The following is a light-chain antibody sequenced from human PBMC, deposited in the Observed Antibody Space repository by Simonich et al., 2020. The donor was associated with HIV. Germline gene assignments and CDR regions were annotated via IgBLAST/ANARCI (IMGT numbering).Light chain of an antibody. Sequence: EILMTQSPATLSVSPGERATLSCRASQSVSSNLAWYQQKPGQAPRLVSYGTSTRATGIPARFSGSGSGTEFTLTISSMQSEDFAVYYCQQYDNWPLTFGPGTKVDIK. CDR3: QQYDNWPLT. CDR1: QSVSSN. CDR2: GTS. V-gene: IGKV3-15*01. J-gene: IGKJ3*01.